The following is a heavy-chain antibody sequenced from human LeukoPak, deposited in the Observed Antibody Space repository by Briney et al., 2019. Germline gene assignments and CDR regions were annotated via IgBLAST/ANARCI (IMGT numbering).Heavy chain of an antibody. Sequence: ASVKVSCKASGYTFTSYYMHWVRQAPGQGLEWMGIINPSGGSTSYAQKFQGGVTMTRDTSTSTVYMELSSLRSEDTAVYYCARNSLFSSSWYGVWWFDPWGQGTLVTVSS. CDR1: GYTFTSYY. V-gene: IGHV1-46*01. CDR2: INPSGGST. CDR3: ARNSLFSSSWYGVWWFDP. J-gene: IGHJ5*02. D-gene: IGHD6-13*01.